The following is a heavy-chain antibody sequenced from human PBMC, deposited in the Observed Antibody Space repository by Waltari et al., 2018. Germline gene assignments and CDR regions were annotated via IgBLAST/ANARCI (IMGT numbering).Heavy chain of an antibody. D-gene: IGHD6-19*01. Sequence: EVQLVESGGGSVQPGGSLRLSCVISGPITPHWMSWARQAPGKGLEWVANIKGDGSDKNYLESVKGRFTVSKDNAKNSLYLQMNNLIVDDTAVYYCAKAILPLRSTVWYGRFDPWGQGTLVTVSS. V-gene: IGHV3-7*01. CDR2: IKGDGSDK. J-gene: IGHJ5*02. CDR3: AKAILPLRSTVWYGRFDP. CDR1: GPITPHW.